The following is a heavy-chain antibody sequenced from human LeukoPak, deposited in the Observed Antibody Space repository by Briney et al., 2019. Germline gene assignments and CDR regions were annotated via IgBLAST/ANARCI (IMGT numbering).Heavy chain of an antibody. CDR3: ARVSGLGSYYDSSGYPDY. J-gene: IGHJ4*02. D-gene: IGHD3-22*01. CDR1: GFTFDDYG. CDR2: INWNGGST. V-gene: IGHV3-20*04. Sequence: GGSLRLSCAASGFTFDDYGMSWGRQAPGKGLEGGSGINWNGGSTGYADSVKGRFTISRDNAKNSLYLQMNSLRAEDTALYSCARVSGLGSYYDSSGYPDYWGQGTLVTVSS.